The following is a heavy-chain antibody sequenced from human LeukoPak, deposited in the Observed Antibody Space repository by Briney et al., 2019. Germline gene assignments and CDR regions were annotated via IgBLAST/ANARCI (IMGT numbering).Heavy chain of an antibody. Sequence: GGSLRLSCAASGFTFSSYAMHWVRQAPGKGLEWVAVISYDGSNKYYADSVKGRFTISRDNSKNTLYLRMNSLRAEDTAVYYCARDPSSGYQLLPFDYWGQGTLVTVSS. V-gene: IGHV3-30*04. CDR3: ARDPSSGYQLLPFDY. CDR1: GFTFSSYA. J-gene: IGHJ4*02. D-gene: IGHD2-2*01. CDR2: ISYDGSNK.